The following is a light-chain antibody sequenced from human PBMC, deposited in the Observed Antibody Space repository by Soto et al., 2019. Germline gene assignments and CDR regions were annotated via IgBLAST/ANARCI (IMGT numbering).Light chain of an antibody. Sequence: DIQMTQSPSTLSASIGDRVTITCRASQGVSRWLAWYQQKPGRAPKVLISDASTLKSGVPSRFSGSGSGTEVTLTIDSLQPDDFAIYYCQQYNSYYRTFGQGTKGEIK. CDR1: QGVSRW. CDR3: QQYNSYYRT. V-gene: IGKV1-5*01. CDR2: DAS. J-gene: IGKJ1*01.